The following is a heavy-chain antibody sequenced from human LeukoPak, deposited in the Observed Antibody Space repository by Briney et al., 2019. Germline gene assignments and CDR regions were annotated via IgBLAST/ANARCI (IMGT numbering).Heavy chain of an antibody. V-gene: IGHV1-46*01. Sequence: ASVKVSCKASGYTFTSYYMHWVRQAPGQGLEWMGIINPSGGSTSYAQKLQGRVNMTRDTSTSTVYMELSSLRSEDTAVYYCARVGGWLRFNYWGQGTLVTVSS. J-gene: IGHJ4*02. CDR2: INPSGGST. CDR3: ARVGGWLRFNY. D-gene: IGHD5-12*01. CDR1: GYTFTSYY.